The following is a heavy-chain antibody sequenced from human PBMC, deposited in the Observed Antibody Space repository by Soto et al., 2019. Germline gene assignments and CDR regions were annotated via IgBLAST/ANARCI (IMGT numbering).Heavy chain of an antibody. CDR1: GCTFSSYS. CDR3: ARDGGRHSGGIDY. D-gene: IGHD1-26*01. CDR2: IIPIFGTA. Sequence: SVKVSCKASGCTFSSYSINWVRQAPGQGLERMGEIIPIFGTANYAQKFQGRVTITADESTSTAYMELSSLGSEDTAVYYCARDGGRHSGGIDYWGQGTLVTVSS. V-gene: IGHV1-69*13. J-gene: IGHJ4*02.